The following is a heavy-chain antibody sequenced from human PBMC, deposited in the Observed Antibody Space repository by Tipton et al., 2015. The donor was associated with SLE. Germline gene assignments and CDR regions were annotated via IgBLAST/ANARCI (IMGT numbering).Heavy chain of an antibody. CDR2: INHSGST. J-gene: IGHJ6*02. V-gene: IGHV4-34*01. Sequence: TLSLTCAVYGGSFSGYYWSWIRQPPGKGLEWIGEINHSGSTNYNPSFQGHVTISADKSISTAYLQWSSLKASDTAMYYCARHAGDGMDVWGQGPTVTVSS. D-gene: IGHD3-10*01. CDR3: ARHAGDGMDV. CDR1: GGSFSGYY.